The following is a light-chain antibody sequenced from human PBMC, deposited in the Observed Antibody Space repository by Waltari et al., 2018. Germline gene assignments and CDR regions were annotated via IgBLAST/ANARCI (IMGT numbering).Light chain of an antibody. CDR1: QSVSSSY. CDR2: GAS. Sequence: EIVLTQSPGTLSLSPGERATLSCRASQSVSSSYLAWYQQKPGQAPRLLIYGASRRATGIPDRFSGSGSGTDFTLTISRLEPEDFAVYYCQQYGSSPRYTFGQVTKLEIK. J-gene: IGKJ2*01. CDR3: QQYGSSPRYT. V-gene: IGKV3-20*01.